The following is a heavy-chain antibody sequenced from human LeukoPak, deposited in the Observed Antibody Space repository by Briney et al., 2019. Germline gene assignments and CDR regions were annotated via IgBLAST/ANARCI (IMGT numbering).Heavy chain of an antibody. CDR3: ARDGTPTYYYDSSGLFGTFDY. CDR2: ISSSSSYI. CDR1: GFTFSSYS. Sequence: PGGSLRLSCAASGFTFSSYSMNWVRQAPGKGLEWVSSISSSSSYIYYADSVKGRFTISRDNAKNSLYLQMNSLRAEDTAVYYCARDGTPTYYYDSSGLFGTFDYWGQGTLVTVSS. D-gene: IGHD3-22*01. J-gene: IGHJ4*02. V-gene: IGHV3-21*01.